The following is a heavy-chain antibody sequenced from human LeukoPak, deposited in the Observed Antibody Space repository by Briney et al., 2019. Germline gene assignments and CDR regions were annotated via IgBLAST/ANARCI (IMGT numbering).Heavy chain of an antibody. J-gene: IGHJ6*02. CDR2: FYYTGST. Sequence: PSETLSLTCTVSGGSLSSYYWSWIRQSPGKGLEWIGYFYYTGSTNYNPSLKSRVTISVDTSETQFVLKLSSVTAADTAVYYCARLDYGGNPSPLNGMDVWGQGTTVTVSS. D-gene: IGHD4-23*01. V-gene: IGHV4-59*01. CDR1: GGSLSSYY. CDR3: ARLDYGGNPSPLNGMDV.